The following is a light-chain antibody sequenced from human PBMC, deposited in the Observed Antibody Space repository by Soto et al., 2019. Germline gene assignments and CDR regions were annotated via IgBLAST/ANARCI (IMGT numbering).Light chain of an antibody. J-gene: IGKJ2*01. CDR3: QPYGSSPRT. CDR2: GAS. V-gene: IGKV3-20*01. Sequence: EIVLTQSPGTLSLSPGERATLSCRASQSVTSNYLAWYQHKPGQAPRLLIYGASSRATGIPDRFSGSGAGTDCALTISRLEPGDFAVYYCQPYGSSPRTFSQGTKLEIK. CDR1: QSVTSNY.